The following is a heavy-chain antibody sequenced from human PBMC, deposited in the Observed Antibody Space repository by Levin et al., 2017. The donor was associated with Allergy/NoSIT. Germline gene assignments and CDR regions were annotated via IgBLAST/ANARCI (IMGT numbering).Heavy chain of an antibody. Sequence: GESLKISCQGSGYSFTTYWIGWVRQMPGKGLEWMGIVYPGDSDVRYSPSFQGQVTISADKSISTAYLQWSSLKASDTAMYYCARHRRVGGYKYMVEAVDNWGQGTLVTVSS. D-gene: IGHD5-24*01. V-gene: IGHV5-51*01. CDR3: ARHRRVGGYKYMVEAVDN. CDR2: VYPGDSDV. J-gene: IGHJ4*02. CDR1: GYSFTTYW.